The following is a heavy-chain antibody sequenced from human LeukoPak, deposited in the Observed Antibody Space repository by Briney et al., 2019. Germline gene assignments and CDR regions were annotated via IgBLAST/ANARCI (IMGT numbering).Heavy chain of an antibody. D-gene: IGHD3-3*01. Sequence: GGSLRLSCAASGFTFSSYGIHWVRQAPGKGLEWVAVIWYDGSNKYYTDSVKGRFTISRDNSKNTLYLQMNSLRAEDTAVYYCARVSYDFWSGYYYYFDYWGQGTLVTVSS. CDR1: GFTFSSYG. CDR2: IWYDGSNK. CDR3: ARVSYDFWSGYYYYFDY. V-gene: IGHV3-33*01. J-gene: IGHJ4*02.